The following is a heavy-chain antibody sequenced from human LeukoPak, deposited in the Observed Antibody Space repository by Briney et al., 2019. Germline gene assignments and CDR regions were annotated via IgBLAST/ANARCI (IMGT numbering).Heavy chain of an antibody. CDR1: GYTFTGYY. V-gene: IGHV1-2*04. D-gene: IGHD3-10*01. CDR2: INPNSGGT. CDR3: ARVTRFGESPFDY. Sequence: ASVKVSCKASGYTFTGYYMHWVRQAPGQGLEWMGWINPNSGGTNYAQKFQGWVTMTRDTSISTAYMELSRLRSDDTAVYYCARVTRFGESPFDYWGQGTLVTVSS. J-gene: IGHJ4*02.